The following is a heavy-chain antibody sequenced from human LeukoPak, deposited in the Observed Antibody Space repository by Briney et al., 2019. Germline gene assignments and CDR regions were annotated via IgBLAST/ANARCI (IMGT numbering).Heavy chain of an antibody. D-gene: IGHD3-22*01. CDR1: GGSVSSYY. V-gene: IGHV4-59*02. CDR3: ARLRHYYDSSGFDAFDI. CDR2: IYYSGST. Sequence: SETLSLTCTVSGGSVSSYYWSWIRQPPGKGLEWIGYIYYSGSTNYNPSLKSRVTISVDTSKNQFSLKLSSVTAADTAVYYCARLRHYYDSSGFDAFDIWGQGTMVTVSS. J-gene: IGHJ3*02.